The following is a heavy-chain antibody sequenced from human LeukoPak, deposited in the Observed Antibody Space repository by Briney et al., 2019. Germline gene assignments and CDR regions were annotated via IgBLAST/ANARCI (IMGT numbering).Heavy chain of an antibody. J-gene: IGHJ6*03. CDR2: INHSGST. D-gene: IGHD6-19*01. V-gene: IGHV4-34*01. CDR1: GGSFSGYY. Sequence: SETLSLTCAVYGGSFSGYYWSWIRQPPGKGLEWIGEINHSGSTNYNPSLKSRVTISVDTSKNQFSLKLSSVTAADTAVYYCARAKRRAVAGTGSGYYYYMDVWGKGTTVTVSS. CDR3: ARAKRRAVAGTGSGYYYYMDV.